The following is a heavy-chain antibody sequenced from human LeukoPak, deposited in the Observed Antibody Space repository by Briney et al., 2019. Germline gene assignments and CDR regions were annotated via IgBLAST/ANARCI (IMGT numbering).Heavy chain of an antibody. CDR3: ARGSYGSGSYYTLRYDWFDP. Sequence: SVKVSCKASGGTFSSYAISWLRQAPGQGLEWMGGIIPIFGTANYAQKFQGRVTITTDESTSTAYMELSSLRSEDTAVYYCARGSYGSGSYYTLRYDWFDPWGQGTLVTVSS. V-gene: IGHV1-69*05. CDR2: IIPIFGTA. D-gene: IGHD3-10*01. J-gene: IGHJ5*02. CDR1: GGTFSSYA.